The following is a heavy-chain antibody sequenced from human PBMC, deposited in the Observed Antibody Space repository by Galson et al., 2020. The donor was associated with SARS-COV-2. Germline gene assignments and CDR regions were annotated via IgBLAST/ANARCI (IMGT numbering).Heavy chain of an antibody. CDR2: IYYSGST. V-gene: IGHV4-59*01. J-gene: IGHJ4*02. CDR1: GGSISSYY. Sequence: SETLSLTCTVSGGSISSYYWSWIRQPPGKGLEWIGYIYYSGSTNYNPSLKSRVTISVDTSKNQFSLKLSSVTAADTAVYYCARHRHREVDYWGQGTLVTVSS. CDR3: ARHRHREVDY.